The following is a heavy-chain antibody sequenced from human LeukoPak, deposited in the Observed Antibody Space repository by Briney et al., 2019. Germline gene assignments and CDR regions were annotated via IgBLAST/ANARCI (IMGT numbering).Heavy chain of an antibody. CDR1: GGTFISHA. V-gene: IGHV1-69*13. J-gene: IGHJ4*02. CDR3: ARGVSLNSGDFDY. D-gene: IGHD1-26*01. Sequence: ASVKVSCKASGGTFISHAISWVRQAPGQGLEWMGGIVPIFGTANYAQKFQGRVTITADESTTTAYMELSSLRSEDTAVYYCARGVSLNSGDFDYWGQGTLVTVSS. CDR2: IVPIFGTA.